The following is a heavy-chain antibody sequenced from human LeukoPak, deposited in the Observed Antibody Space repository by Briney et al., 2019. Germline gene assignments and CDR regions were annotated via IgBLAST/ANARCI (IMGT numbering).Heavy chain of an antibody. D-gene: IGHD5-12*01. CDR2: IYSGGST. CDR3: ARDRTDDYDVNLDY. Sequence: PGGSLRLSCAASGFTVSSNYMSWVRQAPGKGLEWVSVIYSGGSTYYADSVKGRFTISRDNPKSTLYLQMNSLRAEDTAVYYCARDRTDDYDVNLDYWGQGTLVTVSS. J-gene: IGHJ4*02. CDR1: GFTVSSNY. V-gene: IGHV3-53*05.